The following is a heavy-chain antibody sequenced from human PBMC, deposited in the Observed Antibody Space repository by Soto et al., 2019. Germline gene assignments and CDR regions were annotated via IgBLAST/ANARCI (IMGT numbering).Heavy chain of an antibody. CDR3: ARDPQQQLGNAYYYYGMDV. V-gene: IGHV3-7*05. D-gene: IGHD6-13*01. J-gene: IGHJ6*02. CDR2: IKQDGSEK. Sequence: PGGSLRFSCAAFGLTFSSYWMDWVGQAPGKGLEWVALIKQDGSEKYYVDSVKGRFTISRDNARNSLYLQMDSLRVEDTAIYYCARDPQQQLGNAYYYYGMDVWGQGTTVTVSS. CDR1: GLTFSSYW.